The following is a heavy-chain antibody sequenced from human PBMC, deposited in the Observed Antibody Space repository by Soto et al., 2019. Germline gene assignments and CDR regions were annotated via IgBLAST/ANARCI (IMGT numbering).Heavy chain of an antibody. CDR1: GYTFTSYY. D-gene: IGHD3-22*01. Sequence: GASVKVSCKAAGYTFTSYYMHWVRQAPGQGLEWMGIINPSGGSTSYAQKFQGRVTMTRDTSTSTVYMELSSLRSEDTAVYYCARDYYDSSGYYRDAFDIWGKGTMVTVS. CDR3: ARDYYDSSGYYRDAFDI. CDR2: INPSGGST. V-gene: IGHV1-46*01. J-gene: IGHJ3*02.